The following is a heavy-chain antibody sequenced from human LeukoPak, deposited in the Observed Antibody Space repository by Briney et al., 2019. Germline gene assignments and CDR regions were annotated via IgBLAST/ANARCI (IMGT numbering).Heavy chain of an antibody. CDR2: ISSSSSYI. CDR1: GFTFSSYS. V-gene: IGHV3-21*01. CDR3: ARANSYYYGMDV. J-gene: IGHJ6*02. Sequence: GGSLRLSCAASGFTFSSYSMNWVRQAPGKGLEWVSSISSSSSYIYYADSVKGRFTISRDNAKNSLYLQMNSLRAEDTAVYYCARANSYYYGMDVWGQGTTVTVSS.